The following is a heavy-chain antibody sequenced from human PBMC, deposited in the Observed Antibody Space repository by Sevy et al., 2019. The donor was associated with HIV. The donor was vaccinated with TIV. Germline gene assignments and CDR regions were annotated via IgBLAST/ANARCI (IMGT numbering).Heavy chain of an antibody. CDR3: ARSQSSSWHYFDY. CDR2: ISYDGSFT. J-gene: IGHJ4*02. Sequence: GGSLRLSCAASGFIFSDYTLHWVRQAPGTGLEWVAVISYDGSFTYYADPVEGRFTISRDNAKNTLFLQMNSLRHEDTAVYYCARSQSSSWHYFDYWGQGTLVTVSS. V-gene: IGHV3-30*04. D-gene: IGHD6-13*01. CDR1: GFIFSDYT.